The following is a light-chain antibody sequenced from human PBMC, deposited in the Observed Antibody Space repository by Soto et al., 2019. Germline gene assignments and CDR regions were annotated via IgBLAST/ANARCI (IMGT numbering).Light chain of an antibody. CDR1: QSVSSN. J-gene: IGKJ2*01. Sequence: EIVMTQSPATLAVSPGERATLSCRASQSVSSNLAWYQQKPGQAPRLLIYGASTRATGIPARFSGSRSGTEFTLTISSLQSEDFAVYYFQQYNNWPPYTFGQSTKLEIK. CDR3: QQYNNWPPYT. V-gene: IGKV3-15*01. CDR2: GAS.